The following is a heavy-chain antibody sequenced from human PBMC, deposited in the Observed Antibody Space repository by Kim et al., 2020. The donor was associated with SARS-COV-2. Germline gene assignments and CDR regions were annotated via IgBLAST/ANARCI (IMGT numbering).Heavy chain of an antibody. CDR1: GLTFGDYA. Sequence: GGSLRLSCTASGLTFGDYAMSWVRQAPGKGLEWVVFIRSKAYGATTEYAASVKGRFTISRDDFKSIAYLQMNSLKTEDTAVYYCTTYYYDSSGSESDYWG. CDR2: IRSKAYGATT. J-gene: IGHJ4*01. V-gene: IGHV3-49*04. CDR3: TTYYYDSSGSESDY. D-gene: IGHD3-22*01.